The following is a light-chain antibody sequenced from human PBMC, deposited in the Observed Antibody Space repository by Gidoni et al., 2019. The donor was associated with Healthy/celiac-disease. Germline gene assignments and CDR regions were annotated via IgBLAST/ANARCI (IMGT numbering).Light chain of an antibody. CDR1: QSVLYSSNNKNY. CDR3: QQYYSTPPA. V-gene: IGKV4-1*01. J-gene: IGKJ3*01. Sequence: DIVMTQSPDSLAVSLGERATINCKSSQSVLYSSNNKNYFAWYQQKPGQPPKLLIYWASTRESGVPYRFSGRGSGTDFTLTISSLQAEDVAVYYCQQYYSTPPAFGPGTKVDIK. CDR2: WAS.